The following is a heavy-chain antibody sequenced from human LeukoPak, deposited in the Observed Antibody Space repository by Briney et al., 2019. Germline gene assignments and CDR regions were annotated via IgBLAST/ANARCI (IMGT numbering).Heavy chain of an antibody. D-gene: IGHD6-19*01. CDR1: GFSFSNHG. CDR3: AREATWGQWYFDH. CDR2: IASDGGAK. J-gene: IGHJ4*02. Sequence: GGSLTLSCIASGFSFSNHGMHWVRQAPGKGLEWVSVIASDGGAKFYADSVKGRFTLSRDNPKNMFFLQMNLLTVEDTAIYYCAREATWGQWYFDHWGQGTPVTVSS. V-gene: IGHV3-30*03.